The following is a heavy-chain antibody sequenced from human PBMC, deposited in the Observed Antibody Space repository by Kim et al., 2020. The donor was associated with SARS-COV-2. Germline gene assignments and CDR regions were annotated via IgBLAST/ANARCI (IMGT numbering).Heavy chain of an antibody. CDR1: GFTFSSYA. D-gene: IGHD6-13*01. V-gene: IGHV3-23*03. Sequence: GGSLRLSCAASGFTFSSYAMSWVRQAPGKGLEWVSVIYSGGSSTYYADSVKGRFTISRDNSKNTLYLQMNSLRAEDTAVYYCAKAGSSWDWYFDLWGRGTLVTVSS. J-gene: IGHJ2*01. CDR3: AKAGSSWDWYFDL. CDR2: IYSGGSST.